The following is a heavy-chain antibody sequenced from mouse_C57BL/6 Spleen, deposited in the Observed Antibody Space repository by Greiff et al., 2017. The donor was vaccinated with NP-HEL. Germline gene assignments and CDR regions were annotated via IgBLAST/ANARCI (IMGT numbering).Heavy chain of an antibody. Sequence: VQLQQSGAELVMPGASVKLSCKASGYTFTSYWMHWVKQRPGQGLEWIGEIDPSDSYTNYNQKFKGKSTLTVDKSSSTAYMQLSRLTSEDSAVYYGARSYGSSPYWYFDVWGTGTTVTVSS. D-gene: IGHD1-1*01. V-gene: IGHV1-69*01. CDR2: IDPSDSYT. CDR1: GYTFTSYW. J-gene: IGHJ1*03. CDR3: ARSYGSSPYWYFDV.